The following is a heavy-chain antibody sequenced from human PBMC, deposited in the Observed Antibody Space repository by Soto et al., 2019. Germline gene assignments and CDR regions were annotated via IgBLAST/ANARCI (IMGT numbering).Heavy chain of an antibody. CDR2: ISYDGSNK. V-gene: IGHV3-30*18. CDR1: GFTFSSYG. CDR3: AKDFIWPSLGWFDP. Sequence: GGSLRLSCAASGFTFSSYGMHWVRQAPGKGLEWVAVISYDGSNKYYADSVKGRFTISRDNSKNTLYLQMNSLRAEDTAVYYCAKDFIWPSLGWFDPWGQGTLVTVSS. J-gene: IGHJ5*02. D-gene: IGHD3-10*01.